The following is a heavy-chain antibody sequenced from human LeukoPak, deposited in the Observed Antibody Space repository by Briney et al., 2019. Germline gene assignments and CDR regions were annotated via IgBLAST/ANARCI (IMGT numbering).Heavy chain of an antibody. CDR2: IYYSGST. Sequence: KPSETLSLTCTVSGRSISSYYWSWIRQPPGKGLEWIGYIYYSGSTKYNPSLKSRVSISVDTSKNQFSLKLSSVTAADTAVYYCARGAGAGYNLQPFDYWGQGTLVTVSS. V-gene: IGHV4-59*08. D-gene: IGHD5-24*01. CDR1: GRSISSYY. CDR3: ARGAGAGYNLQPFDY. J-gene: IGHJ4*02.